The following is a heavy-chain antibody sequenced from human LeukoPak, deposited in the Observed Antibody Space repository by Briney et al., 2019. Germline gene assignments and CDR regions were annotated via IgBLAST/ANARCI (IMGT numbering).Heavy chain of an antibody. CDR3: ARGPGIAVAGTVDY. CDR2: ISSSSSYI. D-gene: IGHD6-19*01. J-gene: IGHJ4*02. CDR1: GFTFSSYS. V-gene: IGHV3-21*01. Sequence: GGSLRLSCAASGFTFSSYSMNWVRQAPGKGLEWVSSISSSSSYIYYADSVKGRFTISRDNAKNSLYLQMNSLRAEDTAVYYCARGPGIAVAGTVDYWGQGTLVTVSS.